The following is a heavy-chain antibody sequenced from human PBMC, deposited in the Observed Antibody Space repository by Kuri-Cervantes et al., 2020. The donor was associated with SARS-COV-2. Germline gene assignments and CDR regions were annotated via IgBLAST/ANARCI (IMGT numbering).Heavy chain of an antibody. Sequence: SETLSLTCTVSGGSISSGDYYWSWIRQPPGKGLEWIGYIYYSGSTYYNPSLKSRVTISVDTSKNQFSLKLSSVTAADTAVYYCARRPDDSSANSLYWGQGTLVTVSS. CDR2: IYYSGST. V-gene: IGHV4-30-4*01. CDR3: ARRPDDSSANSLY. J-gene: IGHJ4*02. CDR1: GGSISSGDYY. D-gene: IGHD3-22*01.